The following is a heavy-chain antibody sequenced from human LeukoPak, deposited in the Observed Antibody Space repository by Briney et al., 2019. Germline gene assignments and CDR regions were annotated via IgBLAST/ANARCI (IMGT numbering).Heavy chain of an antibody. CDR3: ANEGIGYCSGGSCYNYYYMDV. CDR1: GFTFSSYG. Sequence: PGGSLRLSCAASGFTFSSYGMHWVRQAPGMGLEWVAVISYDGSNKYYADSVKGRFTISRDNSKNTLYLQMNSLRAEDTAVYYCANEGIGYCSGGSCYNYYYMDVWGKGTTVTVSS. J-gene: IGHJ6*03. D-gene: IGHD2-15*01. CDR2: ISYDGSNK. V-gene: IGHV3-30*18.